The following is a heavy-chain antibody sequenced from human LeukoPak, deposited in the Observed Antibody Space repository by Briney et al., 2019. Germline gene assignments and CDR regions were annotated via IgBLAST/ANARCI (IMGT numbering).Heavy chain of an antibody. CDR2: IKQDGSEK. CDR3: ARDGGYDFWSGYYPSYAFDI. V-gene: IGHV3-7*01. J-gene: IGHJ3*02. D-gene: IGHD3-3*01. CDR1: GFTFSSYW. Sequence: GGSLRLSCAASGFTFSSYWMSWVRQAPGKGLEWVANIKQDGSEKYYVDSVKGRFTISRDNAKNSLYLRMNNLRAEDTAVYHCARDGGYDFWSGYYPSYAFDIWGQGTMVTVSS.